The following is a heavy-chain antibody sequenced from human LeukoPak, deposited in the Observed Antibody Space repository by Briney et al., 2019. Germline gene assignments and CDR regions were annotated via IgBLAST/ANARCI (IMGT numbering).Heavy chain of an antibody. CDR3: ARGVAVGAFDI. J-gene: IGHJ3*02. V-gene: IGHV1-2*02. CDR1: GYTFTDYY. Sequence: GASVKVSCKASGYTFTDYYMHWVRQAPGQGFEWMGWINPNDGDTNYAQKFQGRVTMTRDTSISTAYMELSRLRSDDTAVYYCARGVAVGAFDIWGQGTMVTVSS. D-gene: IGHD3-3*01. CDR2: INPNDGDT.